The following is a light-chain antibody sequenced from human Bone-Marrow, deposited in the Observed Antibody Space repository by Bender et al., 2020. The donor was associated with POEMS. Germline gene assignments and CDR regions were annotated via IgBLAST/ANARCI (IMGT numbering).Light chain of an antibody. J-gene: IGLJ2*01. V-gene: IGLV2-11*01. CDR2: DVS. CDR3: CSYAGSNTLV. CDR1: SSDVGGYDY. Sequence: QSALTQPRSVSGSPGQSVTISCTGTSSDVGGYDYVSWYQQFPRKAPKLLIYDVSKRPSGVPDRYSGSKSGNTASLTISGLQAEDEADYYCCSYAGSNTLVFGGGTKLTVL.